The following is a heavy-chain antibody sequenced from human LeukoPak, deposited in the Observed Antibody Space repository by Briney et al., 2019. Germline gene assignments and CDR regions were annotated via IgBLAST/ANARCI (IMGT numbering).Heavy chain of an antibody. CDR2: IYYSGST. V-gene: IGHV4-59*01. J-gene: IGHJ4*02. Sequence: SETLSLTCTVSGGSISSYYRSWIRQPPGKGLEWIGYIYYSGSTNYNPSLKSRVTISVDTSKNQFSLKLSSVTAADTAVYYCARLYSSSSGFDYWGQGTLVTVSS. D-gene: IGHD6-6*01. CDR1: GGSISSYY. CDR3: ARLYSSSSGFDY.